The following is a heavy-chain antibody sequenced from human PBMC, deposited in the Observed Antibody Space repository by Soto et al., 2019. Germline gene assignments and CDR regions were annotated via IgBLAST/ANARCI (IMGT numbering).Heavy chain of an antibody. Sequence: QVQLVESGGGVVQPGRSLRLSCAASGFTFSSYGMHWVRQAPGKGLEWAAVIWYDGTNKYYADSVKGRFTISRDNSKNTLYLQRNSLRAEDTAVYYCARDRGAVAGTRYYYGMDVWGQGTTVTVSS. J-gene: IGHJ6*02. CDR3: ARDRGAVAGTRYYYGMDV. V-gene: IGHV3-33*01. CDR2: IWYDGTNK. CDR1: GFTFSSYG. D-gene: IGHD6-13*01.